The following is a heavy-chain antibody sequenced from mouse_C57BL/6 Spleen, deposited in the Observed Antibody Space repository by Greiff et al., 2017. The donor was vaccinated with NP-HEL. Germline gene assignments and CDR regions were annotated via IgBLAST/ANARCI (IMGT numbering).Heavy chain of an antibody. CDR3: ARAMTVRYFDV. V-gene: IGHV1-52*01. CDR2: IDPSDSET. J-gene: IGHJ1*03. CDR1: GYTFTSYW. Sequence: QVQLQQPGAELVRPGSSVKLSCKASGYTFTSYWMHWVKQRPIQGLEWIGNIDPSDSETHYNQKFKDKATLTVDKSSSTAYMQLSSLTSEDSAVYYCARAMTVRYFDVWGTGTTVTVSS.